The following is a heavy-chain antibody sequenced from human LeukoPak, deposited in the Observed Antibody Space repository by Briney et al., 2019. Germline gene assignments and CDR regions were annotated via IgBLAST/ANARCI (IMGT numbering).Heavy chain of an antibody. CDR2: INHSGST. CDR3: ARGGRWLQF. Sequence: ASETLSLTCAVYGGSFSDYYWSWIRQPPGKGLEWIGEINHSGSTNYNPSLKSRVTISVDTSKNQFSLKLSSVTAADTAVYYCARGGRWLQFWGQVTLVTVSS. CDR1: GGSFSDYY. D-gene: IGHD5-24*01. J-gene: IGHJ4*02. V-gene: IGHV4-34*01.